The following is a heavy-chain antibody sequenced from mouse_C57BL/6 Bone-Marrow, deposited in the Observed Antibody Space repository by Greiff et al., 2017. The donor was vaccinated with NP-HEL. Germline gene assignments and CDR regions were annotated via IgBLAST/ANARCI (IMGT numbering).Heavy chain of an antibody. CDR1: GFNIKDYY. V-gene: IGHV14-2*01. Sequence: VQLQQSGAELVKPGASVKLSCTASGFNIKDYYMPWVEQRTEQGLEWIGRIDTEDGETKYGPKFQGKATRSADTSSNTAYRQLSSLTSEDTAVYYCAREIGGPAMDYWGQGTSVTVSS. CDR3: AREIGGPAMDY. D-gene: IGHD1-1*02. J-gene: IGHJ4*01. CDR2: IDTEDGET.